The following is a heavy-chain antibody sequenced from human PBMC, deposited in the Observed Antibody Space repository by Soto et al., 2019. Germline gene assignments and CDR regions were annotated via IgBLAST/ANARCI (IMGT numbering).Heavy chain of an antibody. CDR1: GYTFTGYY. Sequence: GASVKVSCKASGYTFTGYYMHWVRQAPGQGLEWMGWINPNSGGTNYAQKFQGRVTMTRDTSISTAYMELSRLRSDDTAAYYCAGNIGHYYYYYCRCSYGQESTFTVSS. J-gene: IGHJ6*03. D-gene: IGHD1-1*01. V-gene: IGHV1-2*02. CDR3: AGNIGHYYYYYCRCS. CDR2: INPNSGGT.